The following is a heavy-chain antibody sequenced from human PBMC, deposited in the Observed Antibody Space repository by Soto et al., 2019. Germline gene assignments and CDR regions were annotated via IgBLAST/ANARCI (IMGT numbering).Heavy chain of an antibody. Sequence: SETLSLTCTVSGASISGYYWSWIRKSAGKGLEWIGRIYATGTTDYNPSLKSRVMMSVDTSKKQFSLRLRSVTAADTAVYYCVRDGTKTLRVWFDPWGQGISVTVSS. CDR1: GASISGYY. J-gene: IGHJ5*02. D-gene: IGHD1-1*01. V-gene: IGHV4-4*07. CDR2: IYATGTT. CDR3: VRDGTKTLRVWFDP.